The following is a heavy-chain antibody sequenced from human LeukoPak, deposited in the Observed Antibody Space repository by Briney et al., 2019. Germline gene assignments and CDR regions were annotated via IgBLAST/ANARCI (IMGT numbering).Heavy chain of an antibody. J-gene: IGHJ5*02. Sequence: SQTLSLTCTVSGGSISSGSYYWSWIRQPARKGLEWIGRIYTSGSTNYNPSLKSRVTISVDTSKNQFSLKLSSVTAADTAVYYCARDHKWSRWFDPWGQGTLVTVSS. D-gene: IGHD2-8*01. V-gene: IGHV4-61*02. CDR1: GGSISSGSYY. CDR3: ARDHKWSRWFDP. CDR2: IYTSGST.